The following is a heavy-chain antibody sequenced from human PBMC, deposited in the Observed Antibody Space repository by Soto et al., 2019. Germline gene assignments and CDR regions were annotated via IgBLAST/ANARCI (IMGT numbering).Heavy chain of an antibody. D-gene: IGHD5-12*01. J-gene: IGHJ6*02. V-gene: IGHV3-48*01. CDR1: GFTFSSYS. Sequence: EVPLVESGGGLVQPGGSLRLSCAASGFTFSSYSMNWVRQAAGKGLEWVSYISSSSSTKYYADSVKGRFTISRDNAKNSLYLQMNSLRAEDTAAYYCARRTDYPDLFKAYYYGMDVWGQGTTVTVSS. CDR3: ARRTDYPDLFKAYYYGMDV. CDR2: ISSSSSTK.